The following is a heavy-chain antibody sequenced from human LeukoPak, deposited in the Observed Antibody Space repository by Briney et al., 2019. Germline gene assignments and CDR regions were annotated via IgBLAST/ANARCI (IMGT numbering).Heavy chain of an antibody. CDR2: ISSSSSYI. D-gene: IGHD3-3*01. J-gene: IGHJ4*02. CDR3: AKDARIFGVINYFDS. Sequence: GGSLRLSCAASEVTFSSYTMHWVRQAPGTGLEWVSSISSSSSYIYYADSVKGRFTISRDNAKNSVFLEMDSLRVDDTAIYYCAKDARIFGVINYFDSWGQGTLVTVSS. CDR1: EVTFSSYT. V-gene: IGHV3-21*01.